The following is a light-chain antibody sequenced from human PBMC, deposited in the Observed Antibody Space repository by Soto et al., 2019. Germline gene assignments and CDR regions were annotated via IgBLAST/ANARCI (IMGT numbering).Light chain of an antibody. J-gene: IGKJ1*01. CDR1: QSLSSGY. V-gene: IGKV3-20*01. Sequence: EIVLTQSPGTLSLSPGERATLSCRANQSLSSGYLAWYQQKPGQAPRLLIYGASSRATGIPDRFSGSGSGTDFTLTISRMEPEDFAVYYCQQYGSSRTFGQGTKVDIK. CDR3: QQYGSSRT. CDR2: GAS.